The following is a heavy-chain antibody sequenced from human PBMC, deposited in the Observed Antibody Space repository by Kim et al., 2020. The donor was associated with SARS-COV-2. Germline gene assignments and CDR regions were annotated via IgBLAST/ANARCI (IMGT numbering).Heavy chain of an antibody. J-gene: IGHJ4*02. Sequence: GIHSEQKVKGRVAMTRDASISTAYMELSRLRASDTAVYYCARGKAADFDYWGQGTLVTVSS. CDR2: GI. D-gene: IGHD6-25*01. V-gene: IGHV1-2*02. CDR3: ARGKAADFDY.